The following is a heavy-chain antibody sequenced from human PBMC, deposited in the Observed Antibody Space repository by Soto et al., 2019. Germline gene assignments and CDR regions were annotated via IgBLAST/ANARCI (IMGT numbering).Heavy chain of an antibody. V-gene: IGHV3-48*02. Sequence: SIRVPNAASGLTIGSYSVNRVRQATEKGLEWVSYISSSSSTIYYADSVKGRFTISRDNAKNSLYLQMNSLRDEDTALYYCARDKAAAGDYSYFYPTDVWGQGTTVTVSS. CDR1: GLTIGSYS. CDR3: ARDKAAAGDYSYFYPTDV. D-gene: IGHD6-13*01. CDR2: ISSSSSTI. J-gene: IGHJ6*02.